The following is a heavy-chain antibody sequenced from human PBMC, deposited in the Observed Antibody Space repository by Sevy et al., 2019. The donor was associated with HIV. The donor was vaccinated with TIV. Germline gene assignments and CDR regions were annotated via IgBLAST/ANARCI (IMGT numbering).Heavy chain of an antibody. Sequence: GGSLRLSCAASGFTFSHHNMNWVRQAPGKGLEWISYISKSGSTTYFADSVGGRFTISRDNAKNSLFLEMHSLTDEDTAVYYCAREENRELGTIPLDSWGRGIQVTVSS. CDR1: GFTFSHHN. CDR3: AREENRELGTIPLDS. D-gene: IGHD7-27*01. V-gene: IGHV3-48*02. CDR2: ISKSGSTT. J-gene: IGHJ4*02.